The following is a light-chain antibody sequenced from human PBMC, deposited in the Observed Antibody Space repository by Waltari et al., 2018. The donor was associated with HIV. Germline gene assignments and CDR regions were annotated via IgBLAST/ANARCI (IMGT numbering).Light chain of an antibody. Sequence: DTVLTQSPGTLSLSPGERATLSCRASQSVATDYLAWYQQKPGQAPRLLIYSTSTRATGVPDRFSGGGSGTDFTLTISRLEPADSAVYYCQQYSDSFTFGGGTKVDFK. CDR2: STS. CDR3: QQYSDSFT. V-gene: IGKV3-20*01. CDR1: QSVATDY. J-gene: IGKJ4*01.